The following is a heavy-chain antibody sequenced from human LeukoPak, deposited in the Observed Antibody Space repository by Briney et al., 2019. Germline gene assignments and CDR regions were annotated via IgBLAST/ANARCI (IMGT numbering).Heavy chain of an antibody. CDR2: MNPNSGNT. J-gene: IGHJ6*03. V-gene: IGHV1-8*01. D-gene: IGHD2-2*01. CDR1: GYTFTSYD. Sequence: ASVAVSCKASGYTFTSYDINWVRQATGQGLEWMGWMNPNSGNTGYAQKFQGRVTMTRNTSISTAYMELSSLRSEDTAVYYCARDGLFQLPFYYYYYMDVWGKGTTVTVSS. CDR3: ARDGLFQLPFYYYYYMDV.